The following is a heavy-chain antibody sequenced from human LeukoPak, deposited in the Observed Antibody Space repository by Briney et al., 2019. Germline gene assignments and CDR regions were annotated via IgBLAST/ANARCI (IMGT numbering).Heavy chain of an antibody. CDR3: AKGTFSSSFDY. CDR1: GFTFDDYA. CDR2: ISWNSGSI. J-gene: IGHJ4*02. Sequence: GRSLRLSCAASGFTFDDYAMHWVRHAPGKGLEWVSGISWNSGSIGYADSVKGRFTISRDNAKNSLYLQMNSLRAEDTALYYCAKGTFSSSFDYWGQGTLVTVSS. V-gene: IGHV3-9*01. D-gene: IGHD6-6*01.